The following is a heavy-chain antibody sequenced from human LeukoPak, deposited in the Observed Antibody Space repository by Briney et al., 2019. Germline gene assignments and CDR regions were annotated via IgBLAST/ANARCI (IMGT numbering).Heavy chain of an antibody. J-gene: IGHJ3*02. Sequence: EINHSGSTNYNPSLKRRGTISVDTSKNQFSLKLSSVTAADTAVYYCARGRGITGTASRAFDIWGQGTMVTVSS. CDR3: ARGRGITGTASRAFDI. V-gene: IGHV4-34*01. CDR2: INHSGST. D-gene: IGHD1-20*01.